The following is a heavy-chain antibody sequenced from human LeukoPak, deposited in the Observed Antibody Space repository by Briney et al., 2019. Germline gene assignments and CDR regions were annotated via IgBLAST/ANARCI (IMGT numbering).Heavy chain of an antibody. V-gene: IGHV3-23*01. CDR3: ARNLPSNYGSLYFDY. CDR1: GFTFSSYA. J-gene: IGHJ4*02. D-gene: IGHD4-11*01. CDR2: ISGSGGST. Sequence: GGSLRLSCAASGFTFSSYAMSWVRQAPGKGLEWVSAISGSGGSTYYADSVKGRFTISRDNSKNTLYLQMNSLRAEDTAVYYCARNLPSNYGSLYFDYWGQGTLVTVSS.